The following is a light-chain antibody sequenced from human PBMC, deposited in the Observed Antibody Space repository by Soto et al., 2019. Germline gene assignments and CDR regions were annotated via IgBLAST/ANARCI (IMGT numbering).Light chain of an antibody. J-gene: IGKJ1*01. Sequence: DIQMTQSPSSLFEFVGDRVTITCRAIQSISSYLNWYQQKPGKAPKLLIYAASSLQSGVPSRFSGSGSGTDFTLTISSLQPEDFATYYCQQSYSTPPWTFGQGTKVEIK. CDR3: QQSYSTPPWT. CDR1: QSISSY. CDR2: AAS. V-gene: IGKV1-39*01.